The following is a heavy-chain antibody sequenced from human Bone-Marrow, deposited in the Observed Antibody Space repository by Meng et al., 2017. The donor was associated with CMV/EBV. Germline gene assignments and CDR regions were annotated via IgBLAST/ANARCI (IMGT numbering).Heavy chain of an antibody. Sequence: GSLRLSCTVPGYSISSGYYWGWIRQPPGKGLEWIGSIYHSGSTYYNPSLKSRVTISVDTSKNQFSLKLSSVTAADTAVYYCARDTGYYDSSRAFDPWGPGTLVTGSS. CDR1: GYSISSGYY. J-gene: IGHJ5*02. V-gene: IGHV4-38-2*02. D-gene: IGHD3-22*01. CDR2: IYHSGST. CDR3: ARDTGYYDSSRAFDP.